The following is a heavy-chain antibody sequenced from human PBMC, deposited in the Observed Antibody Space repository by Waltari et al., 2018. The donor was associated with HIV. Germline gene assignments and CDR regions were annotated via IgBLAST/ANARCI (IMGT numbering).Heavy chain of an antibody. CDR3: ARAWGSRTWWFDP. CDR2: IYDDGST. D-gene: IGHD3-10*01. J-gene: IGHJ5*02. CDR1: GGPFSSYY. Sequence: QVQLQESGPGLVKPSETLSLTCTVSGGPFSSYYWSWFRQPPGKGLEWMGYIYDDGSTKYNPSLKSRVTISLDTSKNQFALKLTSVTAADTAVYYCARAWGSRTWWFDPWGQGTLVTVSS. V-gene: IGHV4-59*13.